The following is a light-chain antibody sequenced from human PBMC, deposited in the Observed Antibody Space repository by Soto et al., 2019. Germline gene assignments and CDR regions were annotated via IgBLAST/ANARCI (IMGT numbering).Light chain of an antibody. CDR1: SSNVGSNT. J-gene: IGLJ3*02. CDR2: SDG. V-gene: IGLV1-44*01. Sequence: QSVLTQPPAASGTPGQRVTIYCSGSSSNVGSNTVSWYQQLPGTAPKVLIYSDGQRPSGVPDRFSGSRSGSSASLAISGLQSGDEGDYYCASWEDSLNGWVIGGGTKVTVL. CDR3: ASWEDSLNGWV.